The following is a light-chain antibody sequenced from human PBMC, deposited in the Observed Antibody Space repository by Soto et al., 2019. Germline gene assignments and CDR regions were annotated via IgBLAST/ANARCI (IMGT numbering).Light chain of an antibody. CDR2: EVS. V-gene: IGLV2-14*01. CDR1: SSDVGRYNY. CDR3: SSYTNSGTLEL. Sequence: QSALTQPASVSGSPGQSITISRTGTSSDVGRYNYVSCYEQQPGKAPKVMIYEVSNRPSGISNRFSGAKSGNTASLTISGLQAEDEGDYHSSSYTNSGTLELFGGGTKLTVL. J-gene: IGLJ2*01.